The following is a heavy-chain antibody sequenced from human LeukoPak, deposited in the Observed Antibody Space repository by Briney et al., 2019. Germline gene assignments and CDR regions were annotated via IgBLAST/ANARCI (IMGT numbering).Heavy chain of an antibody. CDR3: ARKGYYDFWSGYYQYNWFDP. Sequence: KPSETLSLTCAVYGGSFSGYYWNWIRQPPGKGLEWIGEINHSGSTNYNPSLKSRVTISVDTSKNQFSLKLSSVTAADTAVYYCARKGYYDFWSGYYQYNWFDPWGQGTLVTVSS. D-gene: IGHD3-3*01. J-gene: IGHJ5*02. CDR1: GGSFSGYY. V-gene: IGHV4-34*01. CDR2: INHSGST.